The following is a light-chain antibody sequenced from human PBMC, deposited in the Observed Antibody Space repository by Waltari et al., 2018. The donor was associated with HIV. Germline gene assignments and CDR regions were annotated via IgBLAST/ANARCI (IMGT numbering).Light chain of an antibody. CDR1: SSDVGGYKY. CDR3: CSYAGSYTYVV. J-gene: IGLJ2*01. Sequence: QSALTQPRSVSGSPGQSVTMSCRGTSSDVGGYKYVSWYQQHPGKAPKLLIYDVNKRPSGVSDRFSGSKSGNTASLTISGLQVEDEADYYCCSYAGSYTYVVLGGGTKLTVL. V-gene: IGLV2-11*01. CDR2: DVN.